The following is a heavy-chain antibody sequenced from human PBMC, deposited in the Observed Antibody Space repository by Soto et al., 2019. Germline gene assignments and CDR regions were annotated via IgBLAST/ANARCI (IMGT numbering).Heavy chain of an antibody. D-gene: IGHD6-13*01. CDR3: ARLMEYSSSWYYYYYYGMDV. V-gene: IGHV2-5*01. CDR1: GFSLSTSGVG. J-gene: IGHJ6*02. Sequence: GPTLVNPTQTLTLTCTFSGFSLSTSGVGVGWIRQPPGKALEWLALIYWNDDKRYSPSLKSRLTITRDTSKNQVVLTMTNMDPVDTATYYCARLMEYSSSWYYYYYYGMDVWGQGTTVTVSS. CDR2: IYWNDDK.